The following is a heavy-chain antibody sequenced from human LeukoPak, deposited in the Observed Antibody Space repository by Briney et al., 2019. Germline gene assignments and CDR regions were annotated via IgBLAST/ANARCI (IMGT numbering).Heavy chain of an antibody. Sequence: SETLSLTCTVSGGSVSSGSYYWSWIRQPPGKGLEWIGYIYYSGSTNYNPSLKSRVTISVDTSKNQFSLKLSSVTAADTAVYYCARDDGYYGMDVWGQGTTVTASS. D-gene: IGHD5-24*01. CDR3: ARDDGYYGMDV. CDR1: GGSVSSGSYY. V-gene: IGHV4-61*01. J-gene: IGHJ6*02. CDR2: IYYSGST.